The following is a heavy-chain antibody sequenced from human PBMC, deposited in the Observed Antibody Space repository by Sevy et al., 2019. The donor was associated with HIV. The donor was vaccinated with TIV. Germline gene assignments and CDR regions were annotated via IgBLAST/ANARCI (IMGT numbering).Heavy chain of an antibody. CDR2: ISSSSSYT. D-gene: IGHD6-19*01. CDR3: ARVMDASGSGWYYFDY. J-gene: IGHJ4*02. V-gene: IGHV3-11*06. CDR1: GFTFSDYY. Sequence: GGSLRLSCAASGFTFSDYYMSWIRQAPGKGLEWVSYISSSSSYTNYADSVNGRFTISRDNAKNSLYLQMNSLRAEDTAVYYCARVMDASGSGWYYFDYWGQGTLVTVSS.